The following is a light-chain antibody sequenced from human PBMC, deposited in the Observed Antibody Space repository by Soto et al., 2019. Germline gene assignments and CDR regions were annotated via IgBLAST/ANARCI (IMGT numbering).Light chain of an antibody. V-gene: IGKV1D-8*01. CDR2: AAS. Sequence: VIWMTQSPSLLSASTGDRVTITCRASQGISSYLAWYQQKPGKAPKLLIYAASTLQSGVPSRFSGSGSGTDFTLTISCLQSEDFATYYCQQCYSFPRTFGQGTKLEIK. CDR3: QQCYSFPRT. CDR1: QGISSY. J-gene: IGKJ2*01.